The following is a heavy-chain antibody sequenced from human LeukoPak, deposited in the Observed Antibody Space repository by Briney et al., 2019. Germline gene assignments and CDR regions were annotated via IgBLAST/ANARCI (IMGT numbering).Heavy chain of an antibody. CDR1: EFTFSAYW. CDR2: IRGDGSMT. J-gene: IGHJ4*02. Sequence: GGSLRLSCAASEFTFSAYWMHWVRQAPGKGLVWVSRIRGDGSMTNYADSVKGGFTISRDNAKNTLYLQMNSLRLEDTAVYYCARENLAAAADYWGQGTVVTVSS. V-gene: IGHV3-74*01. CDR3: ARENLAAAADY. D-gene: IGHD6-25*01.